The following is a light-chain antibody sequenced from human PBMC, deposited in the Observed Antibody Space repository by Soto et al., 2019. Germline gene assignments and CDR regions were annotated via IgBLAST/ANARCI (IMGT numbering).Light chain of an antibody. V-gene: IGLV2-14*01. Sequence: QSALTQPASVSGSPGQSITISCTGTSSDVGGYNYVSWYQQHPGKVPKLMIYEVSNRPSGVSNRFSGSKSGNTAPLTISWLQAEDEADYYCSSYTSSSTLLFGGGTKVTVL. CDR1: SSDVGGYNY. J-gene: IGLJ2*01. CDR2: EVS. CDR3: SSYTSSSTLL.